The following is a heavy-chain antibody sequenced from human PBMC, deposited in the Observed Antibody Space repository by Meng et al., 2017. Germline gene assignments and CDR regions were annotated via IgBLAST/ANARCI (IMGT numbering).Heavy chain of an antibody. CDR1: GYTFTGYY. V-gene: IGHV1-2*06. CDR3: AQTTVTTYSEYFQH. D-gene: IGHD4-11*01. Sequence: QGKLEQSGAEVKKPGASVKVSCKASGYTFTGYYMHWVRQAPGQGLEWMGRINPNSGGTNYAQKLQGRVTMTTDTSTSTAYMELRSLRSDDTAVYYCAQTTVTTYSEYFQHWGQGTLVTVSS. J-gene: IGHJ1*01. CDR2: INPNSGGT.